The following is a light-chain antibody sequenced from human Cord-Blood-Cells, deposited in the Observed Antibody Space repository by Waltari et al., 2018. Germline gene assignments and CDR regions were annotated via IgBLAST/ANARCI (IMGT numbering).Light chain of an antibody. CDR2: EGS. J-gene: IGLJ2*01. CDR3: CSYAGSSNVV. Sequence: QSALTQPAYVSGSPGQSITISCTGTSSVVGSYNLVSWYQQHPGKAPKLMIYEGSKRPSGVSNRFSGSKSGNTDSLTISGLQAEDEADYYCCSYAGSSNVVFGGGTKLTVL. CDR1: SSVVGSYNL. V-gene: IGLV2-23*01.